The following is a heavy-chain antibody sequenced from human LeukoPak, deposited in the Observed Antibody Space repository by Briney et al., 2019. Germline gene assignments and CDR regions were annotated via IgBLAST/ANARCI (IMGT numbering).Heavy chain of an antibody. CDR3: ASPRGTPPYYYYGMDV. V-gene: IGHV1-18*01. D-gene: IGHD3-16*01. Sequence: ASVKVSCKASGYTFTSYGISWVRQAPGQGLEWMGWISAYNGNTNYAQKLQGRVTITADEPTSTAYMELSSLRSEDTAVYYCASPRGTPPYYYYGMDVWGQGTTVTVSS. J-gene: IGHJ6*02. CDR2: ISAYNGNT. CDR1: GYTFTSYG.